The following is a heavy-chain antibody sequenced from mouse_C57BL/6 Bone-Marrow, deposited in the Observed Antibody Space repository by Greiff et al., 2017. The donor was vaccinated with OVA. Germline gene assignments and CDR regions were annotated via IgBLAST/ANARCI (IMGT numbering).Heavy chain of an antibody. V-gene: IGHV1-69*01. CDR3: ARKGGYTWFAY. Sequence: QVQLQQPGAELVMPGASVKLSCKASGYTFTSYWMHWVKQRPGQGLEWIGEIDPSDSYTNYNHKFKGKSTLTVDKSSSTAYMQHSSLTSEDSAVEYCARKGGYTWFAYWGQGTLVTVSA. CDR1: GYTFTSYW. CDR2: IDPSDSYT. D-gene: IGHD2-14*01. J-gene: IGHJ3*01.